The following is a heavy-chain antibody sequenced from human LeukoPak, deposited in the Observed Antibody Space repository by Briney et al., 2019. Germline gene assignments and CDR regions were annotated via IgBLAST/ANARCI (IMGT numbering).Heavy chain of an antibody. V-gene: IGHV3-30*18. CDR1: RFTFSGYG. Sequence: GRSLRLSCAASRFTFSGYGMHWVRQAPGKGLEWVAVISYDGSNKYYADSVKGRFTISRDNSKNTLYLQMNSLRAEDTAVYYCAKDLAYSSSWTPGYYYYYGMDVWGQGTTVTVSS. D-gene: IGHD6-13*01. J-gene: IGHJ6*02. CDR3: AKDLAYSSSWTPGYYYYYGMDV. CDR2: ISYDGSNK.